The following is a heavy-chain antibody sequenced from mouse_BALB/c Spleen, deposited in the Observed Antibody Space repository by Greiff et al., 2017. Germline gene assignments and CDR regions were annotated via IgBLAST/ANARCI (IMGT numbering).Heavy chain of an antibody. CDR2: IHYSGST. J-gene: IGHJ2*01. CDR3: AREGYAYYFDY. V-gene: IGHV3-1*02. D-gene: IGHD3-1*01. Sequence: EVKLQESGPDLVKPSQSLSLTCTVTGYSITSGYSWYWIRQFPGNKLEWMGYIHYSGSTNYNPSLKSRISITRDTSKNQFFLQLNSVTTEDTATYYCAREGYAYYFDYWGQGTTLTVSS. CDR1: GYSITSGYS.